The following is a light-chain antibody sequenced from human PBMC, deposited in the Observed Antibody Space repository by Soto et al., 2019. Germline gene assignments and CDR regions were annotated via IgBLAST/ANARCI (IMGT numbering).Light chain of an antibody. CDR1: QGISSY. CDR3: QQPNSYPIT. J-gene: IGKJ5*01. Sequence: IQLTQSPSSLSASVGDRVTITCRASQGISSYLAWYQQKPGKAPKLLIYAASTLQSGVPSRFSGSGSGTDFTLTISSLQPEDFATYYCQQPNSYPITFGQGT. V-gene: IGKV1-9*01. CDR2: AAS.